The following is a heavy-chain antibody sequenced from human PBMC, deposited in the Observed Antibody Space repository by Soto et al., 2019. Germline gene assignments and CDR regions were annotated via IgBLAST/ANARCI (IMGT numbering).Heavy chain of an antibody. V-gene: IGHV4-4*02. CDR2: IYHGGNT. Sequence: QVHLQESGPGLVQSSGTLSLTCGVSGAPISTGNWWTWVRQPPGKGLEWIGEIYHGGNTNYRPSRESRVTISVDTAKNPFSLRLSSVTAADTAVYYCARHSSYYYDSSAYYDSWGQGALVTVSS. CDR3: ARHSSYYYDSSAYYDS. J-gene: IGHJ5*01. D-gene: IGHD3-22*01. CDR1: GAPISTGNW.